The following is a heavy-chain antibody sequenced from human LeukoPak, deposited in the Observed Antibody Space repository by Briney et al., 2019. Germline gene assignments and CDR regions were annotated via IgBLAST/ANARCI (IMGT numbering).Heavy chain of an antibody. V-gene: IGHV3-66*01. CDR3: AKDLDIVVVVAAANAFDI. D-gene: IGHD2-15*01. Sequence: PGGSLRLSCAASGFTVSSSYMSWVRQAPGKGLEWVSVIYSGGSTYYADSVKGRFTISRDNSKNTLYLQMNSLRAEDTAVYYCAKDLDIVVVVAAANAFDIWGQGTMVTVSS. J-gene: IGHJ3*02. CDR2: IYSGGST. CDR1: GFTVSSSY.